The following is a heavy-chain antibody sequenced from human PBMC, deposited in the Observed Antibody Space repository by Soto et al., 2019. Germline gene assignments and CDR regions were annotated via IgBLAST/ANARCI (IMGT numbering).Heavy chain of an antibody. CDR1: GGTFSSYA. D-gene: IGHD5-18*01. CDR3: ARERDTAMVNEPLGGMDV. CDR2: IIPIFGTT. J-gene: IGHJ6*02. V-gene: IGHV1-69*12. Sequence: QVQLVQSGAEVKKPGSSVKVSCKASGGTFSSYAISWVRQAPGQGLEWMGGIIPIFGTTNYAQKFQGRVTITANESTSTAYMELSSLSSEDTAVYYCARERDTAMVNEPLGGMDVWGQGTTVTVSS.